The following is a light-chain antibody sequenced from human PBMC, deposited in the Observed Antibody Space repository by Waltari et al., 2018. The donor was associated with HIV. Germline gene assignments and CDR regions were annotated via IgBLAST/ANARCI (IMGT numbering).Light chain of an antibody. CDR3: TAWDDRMSAWL. Sequence: QTVLTQPPSVSGTAGQNISISCIGGASNIGSNFVYWYQEFSGTAPKLVMFRSPRRAQDAPDRLSGFESGTSASLNIIALRPEDEADYYCTAWDDRMSAWLFGGGTKLT. V-gene: IGLV1-47*01. J-gene: IGLJ2*01. CDR1: ASNIGSNF. CDR2: RSP.